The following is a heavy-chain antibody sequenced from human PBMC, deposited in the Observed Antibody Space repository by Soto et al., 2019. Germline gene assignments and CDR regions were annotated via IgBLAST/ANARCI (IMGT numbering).Heavy chain of an antibody. D-gene: IGHD6-6*01. J-gene: IGHJ4*02. V-gene: IGHV4-34*01. Sequence: SETLSLTCAVYGGSFSGYYWSWIRQPPGKGLEWIGEINHSGSTNYNPSLKSRVTISVDTSKNQFSLKLSSVTAADTAVYYCARFSIAARPLRSFDYWGQGTLVTVSS. CDR2: INHSGST. CDR1: GGSFSGYY. CDR3: ARFSIAARPLRSFDY.